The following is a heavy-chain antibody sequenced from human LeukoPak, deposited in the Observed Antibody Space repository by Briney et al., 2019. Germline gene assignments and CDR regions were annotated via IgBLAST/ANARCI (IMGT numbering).Heavy chain of an antibody. V-gene: IGHV3-30*04. CDR3: ARDRGFLQWPTDYYFDY. CDR1: GFTFSSYA. Sequence: PGRSLRLSCAASGFTFSSYAMHWVRQAPGKGLEWVAVISYDGSNKYYADSVKGRFTISRDNSKNTLYLQMNSLRAEGTAVYYCARDRGFLQWPTDYYFDYWGQGTLVTVSS. CDR2: ISYDGSNK. J-gene: IGHJ4*02. D-gene: IGHD4-11*01.